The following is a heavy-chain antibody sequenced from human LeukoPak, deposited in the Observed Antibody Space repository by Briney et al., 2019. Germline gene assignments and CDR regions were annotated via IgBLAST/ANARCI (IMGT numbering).Heavy chain of an antibody. V-gene: IGHV1-18*01. D-gene: IGHD3-22*01. CDR1: GYTFTSYD. Sequence: ASVKVSCKASGYTFTSYDINWVRQATGQGLEWMGWISAYNGNTNYAQKLQGRVTMTTDTSTSTAYMELRSLRSDDTAVYYCARDHLSYYDSSGPFDYWGQGTLVTVSS. CDR3: ARDHLSYYDSSGPFDY. CDR2: ISAYNGNT. J-gene: IGHJ4*02.